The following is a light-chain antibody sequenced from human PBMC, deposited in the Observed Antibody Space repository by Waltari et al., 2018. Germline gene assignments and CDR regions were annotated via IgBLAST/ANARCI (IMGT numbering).Light chain of an antibody. V-gene: IGKV1-39*01. CDR1: QTINKY. CDR2: VIS. J-gene: IGKJ5*01. Sequence: DIQMTQSPSSLSASVGDRVTITCRASQTINKYLNWYQKKPGRAPKVLISVISYLHTGVPSRFSGSGSGTDFTLTISSLQPEDFAVYYWQHYGTSPPAITFGQGTRLESK. CDR3: QHYGTSPPAIT.